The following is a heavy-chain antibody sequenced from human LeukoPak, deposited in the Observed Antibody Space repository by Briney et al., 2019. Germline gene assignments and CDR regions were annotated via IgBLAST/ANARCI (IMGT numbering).Heavy chain of an antibody. CDR3: ARDPTVTPLDYYGMDV. V-gene: IGHV1-18*01. Sequence: GASVKVSCKASGYTFTSYGISWVRQAPGQGLEWMGWISAYNGNTNYAQKLQGRVTMTTDTSTSTAYMELRSLRSDDTAVYYCARDPTVTPLDYYGMDVWGQGTTVTVSS. J-gene: IGHJ6*02. D-gene: IGHD4-17*01. CDR1: GYTFTSYG. CDR2: ISAYNGNT.